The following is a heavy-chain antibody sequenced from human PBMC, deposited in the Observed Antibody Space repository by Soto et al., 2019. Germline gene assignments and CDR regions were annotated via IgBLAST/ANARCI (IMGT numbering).Heavy chain of an antibody. J-gene: IGHJ6*02. Sequence: QVQLVQSGAEVKKPGASVKVSCKASGYTFTSYYMHWVRQAPGQGLEWMGWINPDSGVTYYPHKFQDRVTMTRDTSIRTAYMELSRLTSDYTALYYCARDRGVRDVWGQGTTVIVSS. CDR2: INPDSGVT. D-gene: IGHD2-8*01. V-gene: IGHV1-2*02. CDR3: ARDRGVRDV. CDR1: GYTFTSYY.